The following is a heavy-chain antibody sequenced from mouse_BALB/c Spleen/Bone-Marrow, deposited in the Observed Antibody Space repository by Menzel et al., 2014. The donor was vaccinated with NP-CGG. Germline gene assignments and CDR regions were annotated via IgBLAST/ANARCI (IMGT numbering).Heavy chain of an antibody. Sequence: EVKVVESGGGLVQPGGSLRLSCATSGFTFSAFYMEWVRQPPGKRLEWIAASRNKPKDYTTEYSASVKGRFIVSRDTSKSTLSFHIKALGAEDTAFYYCARDVGYEIYFSYWGQGPLFTVPA. CDR1: GFTFSAFY. D-gene: IGHD2-2*01. CDR3: ARDVGYEIYFSY. J-gene: IGHJ3*01. CDR2: SRNKPKDYTT. V-gene: IGHV7-1*02.